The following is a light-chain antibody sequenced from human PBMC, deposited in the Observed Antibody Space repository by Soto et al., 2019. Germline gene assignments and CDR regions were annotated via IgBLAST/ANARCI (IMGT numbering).Light chain of an antibody. Sequence: DIEMTQAPSTLSGSVGDRVTITCRASQSINRWLAWYQQKPGKAPKLLIYDASSLESGVPSRFSGSGSGTEFTLTLSSLQHDDFATYYCLRIQGFGPGTQVDIK. V-gene: IGKV1-5*01. CDR3: LRIQG. CDR2: DAS. CDR1: QSINRW. J-gene: IGKJ3*01.